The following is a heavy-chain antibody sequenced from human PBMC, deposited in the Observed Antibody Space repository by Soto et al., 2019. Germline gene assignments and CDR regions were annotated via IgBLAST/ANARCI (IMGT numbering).Heavy chain of an antibody. CDR2: IYSGST. CDR3: ARCYKSSSWYWFDP. CDR1: GVPISGYY. J-gene: IGHJ5*02. Sequence: SETLSLTCTVSGVPISGYYWSWIGQPPGKGLEWIGYIYSGSTNYNPSLRSRVTISVDTSKNQFSLKLSSVTAADTAVYYCARCYKSSSWYWFDPWGQGTLVTVSS. V-gene: IGHV4-59*01. D-gene: IGHD6-13*01.